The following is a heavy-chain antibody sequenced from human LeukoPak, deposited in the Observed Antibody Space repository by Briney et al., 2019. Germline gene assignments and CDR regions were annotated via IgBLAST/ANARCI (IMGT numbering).Heavy chain of an antibody. D-gene: IGHD5-18*01. Sequence: ASVKVSCKASGYTFTSYGISWVRQAPGQGLEWMGWITPYTGHTNYAQKFQGRVTMTTDTSTSTAYMELRSLRSDDTAMYYCARDGWIQLWVHYYYYMDVWGKGTTVTISS. J-gene: IGHJ6*03. CDR2: ITPYTGHT. CDR1: GYTFTSYG. CDR3: ARDGWIQLWVHYYYYMDV. V-gene: IGHV1-18*01.